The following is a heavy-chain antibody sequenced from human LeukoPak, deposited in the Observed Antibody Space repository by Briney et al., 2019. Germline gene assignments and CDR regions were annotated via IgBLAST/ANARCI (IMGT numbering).Heavy chain of an antibody. Sequence: SETLSLTCAVYGGSFSGYYWSWIRQPPGKGLEWIGEINHSGSTNYNPSLKSRVTISVDTSKNQFSLKLSSVTAADTAVYYCARGRSTPAAITPFDPWGQGTLVTVSS. V-gene: IGHV4-34*01. CDR3: ARGRSTPAAITPFDP. D-gene: IGHD2-2*01. J-gene: IGHJ5*02. CDR2: INHSGST. CDR1: GGSFSGYY.